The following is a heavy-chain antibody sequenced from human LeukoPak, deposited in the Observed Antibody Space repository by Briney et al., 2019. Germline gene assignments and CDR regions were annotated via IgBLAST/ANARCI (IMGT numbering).Heavy chain of an antibody. Sequence: ASVKVSCKASGYTFTSYGISWVRQAPGQGLEWMGWISAYNGNTNYAQKLQGRVTMTTDTSTGTAYMELRSLRSDDTAVYYCARATILIAAAGTRHDWFDPWGQGTLVTVSS. CDR2: ISAYNGNT. D-gene: IGHD6-13*01. CDR1: GYTFTSYG. CDR3: ARATILIAAAGTRHDWFDP. J-gene: IGHJ5*02. V-gene: IGHV1-18*01.